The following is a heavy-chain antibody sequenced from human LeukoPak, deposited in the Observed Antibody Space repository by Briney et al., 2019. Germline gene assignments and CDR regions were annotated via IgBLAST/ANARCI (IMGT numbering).Heavy chain of an antibody. Sequence: GGSLRLSCAASGFTFSSYAMSRVRQAPGKGLEWVSAISGSGGSTYYADSVKGRFTISRDNSKNTLYLQMNSLRAEDTAVYYCATLVVPAAPIGSDFDYWGQGTLVTVSS. CDR3: ATLVVPAAPIGSDFDY. V-gene: IGHV3-23*01. D-gene: IGHD2-2*01. J-gene: IGHJ4*02. CDR1: GFTFSSYA. CDR2: ISGSGGST.